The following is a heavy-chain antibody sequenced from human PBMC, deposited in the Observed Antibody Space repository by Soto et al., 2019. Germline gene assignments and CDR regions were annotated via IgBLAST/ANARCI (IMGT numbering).Heavy chain of an antibody. CDR2: IVPIFGTT. D-gene: IGHD6-19*01. CDR1: GGTFSNYA. V-gene: IGHV1-69*12. J-gene: IGHJ6*02. CDR3: ARVEAVAGLYNYPGLDV. Sequence: QVQLVQSGAEVKKPGSSVKVSCKVSGGTFSNYAIDWVRLAPGHGLEWMGGIVPIFGTTYYTQKFQGRTTIIGDDSTTTAYLETTSLRSEDTAIYYCARVEAVAGLYNYPGLDVWGQGTAVTVSS.